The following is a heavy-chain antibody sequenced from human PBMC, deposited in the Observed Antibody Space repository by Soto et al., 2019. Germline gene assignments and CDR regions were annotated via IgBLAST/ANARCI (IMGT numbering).Heavy chain of an antibody. CDR1: GGSTITEGYS. Sequence: SETLSLTSAVSGGSTITEGYSWSWIRQPPGKGLQWIGHIYEGGNTYYTPSLESRVAISTDKSKNQFSLRLSSMTGAYTAVYYCVRRSPEDAFDIWGQGTMVTVSS. V-gene: IGHV4-30-2*01. J-gene: IGHJ3*02. CDR2: IYEGGNT. CDR3: VRRSPEDAFDI.